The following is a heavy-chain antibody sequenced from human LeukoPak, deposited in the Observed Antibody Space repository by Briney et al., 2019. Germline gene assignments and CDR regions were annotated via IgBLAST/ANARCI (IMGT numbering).Heavy chain of an antibody. Sequence: ASVKVSCKASGYTFTSYGISWVRQAPGQGLEWMGWISACNGNTNYAQKLQGRVTMTTDTSTSTAYMELRSLRSDDTAVYYCARIEVATTNFDYWGQGTLVTVSS. CDR1: GYTFTSYG. J-gene: IGHJ4*02. V-gene: IGHV1-18*01. CDR2: ISACNGNT. D-gene: IGHD5-12*01. CDR3: ARIEVATTNFDY.